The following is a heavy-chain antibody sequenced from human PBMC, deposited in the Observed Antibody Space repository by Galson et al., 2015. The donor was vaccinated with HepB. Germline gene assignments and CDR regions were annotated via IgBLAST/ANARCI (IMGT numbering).Heavy chain of an antibody. CDR1: GYTFTSYD. J-gene: IGHJ6*03. Sequence: SVKVSCKASGYTFTSYDINWVRQATGQGLEWMGWMNPNSGNTGYAQKFQGRVTMTRNTSISTAYMELSSLRSEDTAVYYCARGCSSTSCHPWGSYRSLYYYYMDVWGKGTTVTVSS. CDR2: MNPNSGNT. CDR3: ARGCSSTSCHPWGSYRSLYYYYMDV. D-gene: IGHD2-2*01. V-gene: IGHV1-8*01.